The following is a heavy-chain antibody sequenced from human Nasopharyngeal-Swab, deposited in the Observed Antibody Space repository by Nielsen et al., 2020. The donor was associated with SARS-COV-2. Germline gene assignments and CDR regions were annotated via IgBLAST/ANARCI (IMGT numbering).Heavy chain of an antibody. V-gene: IGHV3-74*01. J-gene: IGHJ4*01. Sequence: GESLKISCAASGYSFSSFWMHWVRQVPGEGLVWVSRIDTGGTRTDYAESVKGRFTISRDNAKNTLYLQMNNLRPEDTAVYYCARDIGGFGGYWGQGTLVNVSS. CDR2: IDTGGTRT. CDR3: ARDIGGFGGY. D-gene: IGHD4-23*01. CDR1: GYSFSSFW.